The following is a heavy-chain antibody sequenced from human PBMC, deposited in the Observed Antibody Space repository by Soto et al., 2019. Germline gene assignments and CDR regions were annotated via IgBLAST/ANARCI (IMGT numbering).Heavy chain of an antibody. CDR3: ASSYISSYYFDY. Sequence: GESLKISCKGSGYSFTSYWIGWVRQMPGKGLEWMGIIYPGDSDTRYSTSFQGQGTISADKSISTACLLWSSLKASYTAMYYCASSYISSYYFDYWGQGTLVTVSS. J-gene: IGHJ4*02. V-gene: IGHV5-51*01. D-gene: IGHD6-6*01. CDR2: IYPGDSDT. CDR1: GYSFTSYW.